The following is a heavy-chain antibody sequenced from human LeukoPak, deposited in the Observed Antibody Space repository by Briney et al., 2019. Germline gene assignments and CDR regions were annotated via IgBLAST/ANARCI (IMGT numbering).Heavy chain of an antibody. V-gene: IGHV3-9*01. CDR3: AKDTLLELSNAFDI. D-gene: IGHD1-7*01. Sequence: GRSLRLSCAASGFTFDDYAMHWVRHAPGKGLEWVSGISWNSGSIGYADSVKGRFTISRDNAKNSLYLQMNSLRAEDTALCYCAKDTLLELSNAFDIWGQGTMVTVSS. CDR2: ISWNSGSI. CDR1: GFTFDDYA. J-gene: IGHJ3*02.